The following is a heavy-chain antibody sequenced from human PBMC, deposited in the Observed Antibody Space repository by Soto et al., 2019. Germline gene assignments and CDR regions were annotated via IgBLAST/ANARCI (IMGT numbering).Heavy chain of an antibody. D-gene: IGHD4-17*01. CDR1: GGSISSSSYY. Sequence: PSETLSLTCTVSGGSISSSSYYWGWIRQPPGKGLEWIGSIYYSGSTYYNPSLKSRVTISVDTSKNQFSLKLSSVTAADTAVYYCARSGDYEDHFDYWGQGTLVTVSS. J-gene: IGHJ4*02. V-gene: IGHV4-39*01. CDR3: ARSGDYEDHFDY. CDR2: IYYSGST.